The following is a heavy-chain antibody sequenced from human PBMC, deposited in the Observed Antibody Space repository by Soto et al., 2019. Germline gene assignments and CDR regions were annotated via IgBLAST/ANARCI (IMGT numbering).Heavy chain of an antibody. J-gene: IGHJ6*03. CDR2: IIPTVGTP. V-gene: IGHV1-69*08. CDR3: ATDGGSSFSSAYNYFMDV. Sequence: QAQLVQSGAEVKKPGSSVNVSCKASGDTFNTYSISWVRQAPGQGLEWMGRIIPTVGTPNYAQKFQGRVTISADKSTSTAYMVLTSLTSDDTAVYNCATDGGSSFSSAYNYFMDVWGKGTTVTVSS. CDR1: GDTFNTYS. D-gene: IGHD2-2*01.